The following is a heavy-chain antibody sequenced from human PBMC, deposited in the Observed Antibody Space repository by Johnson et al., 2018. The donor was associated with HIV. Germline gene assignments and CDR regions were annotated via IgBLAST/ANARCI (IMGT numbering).Heavy chain of an antibody. J-gene: IGHJ3*02. CDR1: GFTVSSNY. V-gene: IGHV3-66*01. CDR3: QKHTFGNYVSRALDI. Sequence: EVQLVESGGGVVQPGRSLRLSCAASGFTVSSNYMSWVRQAPGKGLEWVSVIYSGDSTYYADAVKGRFTISRDNSKNTLYLQMNSLRGDDTAIYYCQKHTFGNYVSRALDIWGQGTMVTVSS. D-gene: IGHD4-11*01. CDR2: IYSGDST.